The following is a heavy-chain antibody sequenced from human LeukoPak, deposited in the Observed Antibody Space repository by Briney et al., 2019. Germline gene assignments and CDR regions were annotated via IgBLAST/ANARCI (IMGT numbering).Heavy chain of an antibody. Sequence: PSETLSLTCAVSGYSISSGYYWGWIRQPPGKGLEWIGSIYHSGSTYYNPSLKSRVTISVDTSKNRFSLKLSSVTAADTAVYYCARRALYLGDAFDIWGQGTMITVSS. CDR1: GYSISSGYY. CDR3: ARRALYLGDAFDI. V-gene: IGHV4-38-2*01. CDR2: IYHSGST. J-gene: IGHJ3*02. D-gene: IGHD2/OR15-2a*01.